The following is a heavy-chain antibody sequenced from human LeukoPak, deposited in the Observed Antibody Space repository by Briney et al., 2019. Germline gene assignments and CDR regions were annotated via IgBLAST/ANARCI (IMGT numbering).Heavy chain of an antibody. J-gene: IGHJ4*02. CDR3: ARDRIMITFGGVIYPPGYFDY. D-gene: IGHD3-16*02. CDR2: INHSGST. CDR1: GGSFSGYY. Sequence: PSETLSLTCAVYGGSFSGYYWSWIRQPPGKGLEWIGEINHSGSTYYNPSLKSRVTISVDTSKNQFSLKLSSVTAADTAVYYCARDRIMITFGGVIYPPGYFDYWGQGTLVTVSS. V-gene: IGHV4-34*01.